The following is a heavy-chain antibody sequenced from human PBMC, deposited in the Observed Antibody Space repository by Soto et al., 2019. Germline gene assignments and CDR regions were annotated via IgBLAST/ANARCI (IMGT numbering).Heavy chain of an antibody. J-gene: IGHJ4*02. CDR2: IKEEGSEK. CDR1: GFIFSNFW. V-gene: IGHV3-7*05. CDR3: VRGGSHSFDY. D-gene: IGHD1-26*01. Sequence: EVQLVESGGGLVQPGGSLRLSCAASGFIFSNFWMSWVRQAPGKGLEWVANIKEEGSEKYHVDSVKGRFTISRDNVKNLRYLQMDSLRAEDTAVYKCVRGGSHSFDYCGQGTLVTVSS.